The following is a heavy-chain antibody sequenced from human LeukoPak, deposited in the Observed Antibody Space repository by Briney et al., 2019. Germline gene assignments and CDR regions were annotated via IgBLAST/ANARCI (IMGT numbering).Heavy chain of an antibody. Sequence: ASETLSLTCTVSDDSISDYYRGWIRQPPGKGLEWIGYFHNSGTSTYNPSLKSRVTISADTSKNQFSLKLNSLTTADTAVYYCTRGAGWLIDYWGQGILVTVSS. CDR2: FHNSGTS. CDR1: DDSISDYY. J-gene: IGHJ4*02. V-gene: IGHV4-59*01. CDR3: TRGAGWLIDY. D-gene: IGHD3-16*01.